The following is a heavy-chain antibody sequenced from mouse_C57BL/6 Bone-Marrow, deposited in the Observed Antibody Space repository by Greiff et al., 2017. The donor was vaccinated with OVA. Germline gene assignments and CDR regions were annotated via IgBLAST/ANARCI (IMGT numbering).Heavy chain of an antibody. CDR3: TRLLPWDY. V-gene: IGHV1-5*01. CDR2: IYPGNSDT. J-gene: IGHJ2*01. D-gene: IGHD1-1*01. Sequence: EVQLQQPGAELVMPGASVKLSCKASGYTFTSYWMHWVKQRPGQGLEWIGAIYPGNSDTSYNQKFKGKAKLTAVTSASTAYMELSSLTNEDSAVYYCTRLLPWDYWGQGTTLTVSS. CDR1: GYTFTSYW.